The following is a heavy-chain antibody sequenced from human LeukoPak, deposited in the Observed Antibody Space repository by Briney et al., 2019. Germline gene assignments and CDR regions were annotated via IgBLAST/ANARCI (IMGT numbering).Heavy chain of an antibody. CDR1: GFTFSSYA. CDR3: AKDKEYYDSSGPDTFDY. D-gene: IGHD3-22*01. CDR2: ISGSGGST. J-gene: IGHJ4*02. V-gene: IGHV3-23*01. Sequence: PGGSLRLSCAASGFTFSSYAMSWVRQAPGKGLEWVSAISGSGGSTYYADSVKGRFTISRDNSKNTLYLQMNSLRAEDTAVYYCAKDKEYYDSSGPDTFDYWGQGTLVTVSS.